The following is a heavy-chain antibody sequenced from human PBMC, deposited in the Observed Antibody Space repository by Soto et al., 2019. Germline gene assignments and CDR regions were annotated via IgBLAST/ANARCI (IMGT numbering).Heavy chain of an antibody. CDR1: GGTFSSYT. V-gene: IGHV1-69*08. J-gene: IGHJ2*01. CDR3: ARDGVRYWYFDV. D-gene: IGHD3-3*01. Sequence: QVQLVQSGAEVKKPGSSVQVSCKASGGTFSSYTISWVRQAPGQGLEWMGRIIPILGIANYAQKFQGRVTITADKSTSTAYMELSSLRSEDTAVYYCARDGVRYWYFDVWGRGTLVTVSS. CDR2: IIPILGIA.